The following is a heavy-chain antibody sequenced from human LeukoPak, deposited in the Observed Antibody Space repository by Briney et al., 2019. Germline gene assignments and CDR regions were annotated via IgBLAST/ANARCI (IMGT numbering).Heavy chain of an antibody. CDR2: MTPNNGNT. J-gene: IGHJ4*02. CDR3: ARLDGGIDRSQEGY. CDR1: GYTFTSYE. D-gene: IGHD3-3*02. Sequence: ASVKVSCKASGYTFTSYEINWVRLATGQGLEWMGWMTPNNGNTVYAQKFQGRVTMTRNTSISTAYMELSSLRSEDTAVYYCARLDGGIDRSQEGYWGQGTLVTVSS. V-gene: IGHV1-8*01.